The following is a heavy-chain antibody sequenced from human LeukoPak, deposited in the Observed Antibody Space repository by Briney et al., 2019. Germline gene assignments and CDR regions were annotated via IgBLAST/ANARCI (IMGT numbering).Heavy chain of an antibody. CDR3: AKGSAFFWYFDL. CDR1: GFTFSDYG. CDR2: ISSTGGTT. Sequence: GGTLRLSCAASGFTFSDYGMSWVRQAPGKGLEWISSISSTGGTTYYADSVKGRFTISRDNSKNTLFLQVNSLRAEDTAIYYCAKGSAFFWYFDLWGRGTLVTVSS. V-gene: IGHV3-23*01. D-gene: IGHD2-15*01. J-gene: IGHJ2*01.